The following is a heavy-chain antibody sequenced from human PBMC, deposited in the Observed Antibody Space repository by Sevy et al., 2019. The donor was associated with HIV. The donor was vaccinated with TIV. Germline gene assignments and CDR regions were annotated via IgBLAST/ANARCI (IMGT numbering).Heavy chain of an antibody. V-gene: IGHV1-2*02. CDR1: GYTFTGYY. CDR3: ARDPTGAAAARGWFDP. Sequence: ASVKVSCKASGYTFTGYYIHWVRQAPGQGLEWMGWINPNSGGTNSAQKFQGRVTMTRDTSISPAYMELSRLRSGDTAVYYCARDPTGAAAARGWFDPWGQGTLVTVSS. CDR2: INPNSGGT. D-gene: IGHD6-13*01. J-gene: IGHJ5*02.